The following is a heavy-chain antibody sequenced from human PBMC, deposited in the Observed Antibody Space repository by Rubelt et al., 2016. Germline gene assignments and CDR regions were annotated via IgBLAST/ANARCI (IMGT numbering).Heavy chain of an antibody. V-gene: IGHV4-59*01. CDR2: IYHTGST. CDR1: GGSIINYY. CDR3: ARGQRYSIGPAVY. Sequence: QVQLQESGPGLVKPSETLSLNCAVSGGSIINYYWSWIRQPPGKALEWIGYIYHTGSTNYNPSLKSRVSMSVDTSRNHLSLKLASVAAADTAVYYCARGQRYSIGPAVYWGQGTLVTVSS. D-gene: IGHD6-13*01. J-gene: IGHJ4*02.